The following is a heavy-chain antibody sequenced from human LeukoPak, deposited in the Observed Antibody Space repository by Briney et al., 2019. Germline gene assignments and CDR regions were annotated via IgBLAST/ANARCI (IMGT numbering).Heavy chain of an antibody. V-gene: IGHV4-4*09. CDR1: GGSISSYY. Sequence: PSETLSLTCTVSGGSISSYYWSWIRQPPGKGLEWIGYIYTSGSTNYNPSLKSRVTISVDTSKNQFSLKLSSVTAADTAVYYCARSGEITTVTTTPNWFDPWGRGTLVTVSS. CDR2: IYTSGST. D-gene: IGHD4-17*01. J-gene: IGHJ5*02. CDR3: ARSGEITTVTTTPNWFDP.